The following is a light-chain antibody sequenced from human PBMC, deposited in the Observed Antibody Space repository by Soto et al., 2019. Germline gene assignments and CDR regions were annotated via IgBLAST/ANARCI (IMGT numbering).Light chain of an antibody. J-gene: IGKJ4*01. CDR3: QQFSSYPLT. Sequence: EFVLTQSPGPLSLSPGERSTLSCMASQTVRNNYLAWYQQKPGQAPRLLIYDASSRATGIPDRFSGGGSGTDFTLTISRLEPEDFAVYYCQQFSSYPLTFAGGGKVDIK. CDR2: DAS. CDR1: QTVRNNY. V-gene: IGKV3-20*01.